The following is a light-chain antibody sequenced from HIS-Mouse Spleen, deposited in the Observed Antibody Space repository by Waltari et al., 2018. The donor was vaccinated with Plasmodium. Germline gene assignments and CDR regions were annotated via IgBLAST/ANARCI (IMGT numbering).Light chain of an antibody. CDR3: QSADSSATYGV. CDR1: ALPKQY. Sequence: SYELTQPPSVSVSPGQTASNTCPRDALPKQYAYWYQQKPGQAPVLVIYKDSGRPSGIPGRFSGSSSGKTVTLNISGVQAEDEAYYYCQSADSSATYGVFGGGTKLTVL. J-gene: IGLJ2*01. V-gene: IGLV3-25*03. CDR2: KDS.